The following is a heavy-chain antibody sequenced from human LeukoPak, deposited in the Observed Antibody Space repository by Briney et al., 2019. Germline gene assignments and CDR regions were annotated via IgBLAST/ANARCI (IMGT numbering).Heavy chain of an antibody. J-gene: IGHJ4*02. V-gene: IGHV3-74*01. CDR2: INSDGRST. Sequence: PGGSLRLSCAASGFTFSSYWMHWVRQAPGKGLVWVSRINSDGRSTSSADSVKGRFTVSRDNAKNTLYLQMNSLRTEDTAVYYCARDLSPYSSGWFDYWGQGTLVTVSS. D-gene: IGHD6-19*01. CDR1: GFTFSSYW. CDR3: ARDLSPYSSGWFDY.